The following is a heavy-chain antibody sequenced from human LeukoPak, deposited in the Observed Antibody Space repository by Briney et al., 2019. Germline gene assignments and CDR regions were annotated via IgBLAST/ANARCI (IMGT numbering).Heavy chain of an antibody. CDR3: AKGYCSGTSCYSGLD. J-gene: IGHJ4*02. V-gene: IGHV3-30*02. D-gene: IGHD2-2*01. CDR1: EFTFSSYG. CDR2: IRYDGTNK. Sequence: GGSLRLSCAASEFTFSSYGMHWVRQAPGKGLEWVAFIRYDGTNKYYADSVKGRFTISRDNFKNTLSLQMNGLRPEDTAIYYCAKGYCSGTSCYSGLDWGQGTLVTVSS.